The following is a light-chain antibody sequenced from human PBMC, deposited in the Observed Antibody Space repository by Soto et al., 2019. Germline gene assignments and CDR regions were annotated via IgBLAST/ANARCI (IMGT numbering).Light chain of an antibody. Sequence: DIQMTQSPSGLSASVGDSVTITCRASQSISGWLAWYQQKPGEAPKVLIYDASSLESGVPSRFSGSGSGTEFTLTISSLQPDDFATYYCQHYDSYPWAFGQGTKVDIK. CDR1: QSISGW. CDR2: DAS. V-gene: IGKV1-5*01. J-gene: IGKJ1*01. CDR3: QHYDSYPWA.